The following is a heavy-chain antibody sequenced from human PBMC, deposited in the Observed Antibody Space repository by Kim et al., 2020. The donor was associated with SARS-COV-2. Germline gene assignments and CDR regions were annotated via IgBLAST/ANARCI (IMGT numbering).Heavy chain of an antibody. D-gene: IGHD1-26*01. Sequence: ASVKVSCKASDYTLTSHAISWVRQAPRQGLEWMGWISADNGNTHYPQKFQGRVTMTTDTSTTTAYMELRSLRSDDTAVYYCAINTGTYYEWGQGTPVTVS. V-gene: IGHV1-18*01. J-gene: IGHJ4*02. CDR2: ISADNGNT. CDR1: DYTLTSHA. CDR3: AINTGTYYE.